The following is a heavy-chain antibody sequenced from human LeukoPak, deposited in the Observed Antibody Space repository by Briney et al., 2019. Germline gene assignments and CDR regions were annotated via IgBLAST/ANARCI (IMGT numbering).Heavy chain of an antibody. V-gene: IGHV3-23*01. Sequence: GGSLRLSCAASGFSFSTYGMSWVRQAPGKGLEWVSSVSGSGGSSYCGDSVKGRFTISRDNSKNTLYLQMNSLRVEDTAEYYCAKDHHYDSSDYGRYYYYGMDVWGQGTTVTVSS. CDR2: VSGSGGSS. CDR1: GFSFSTYG. J-gene: IGHJ6*02. CDR3: AKDHHYDSSDYGRYYYYGMDV. D-gene: IGHD3-22*01.